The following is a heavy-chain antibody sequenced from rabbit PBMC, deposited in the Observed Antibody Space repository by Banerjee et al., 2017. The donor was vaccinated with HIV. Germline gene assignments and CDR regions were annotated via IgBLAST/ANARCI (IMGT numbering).Heavy chain of an antibody. CDR2: ISAGSSGTT. V-gene: IGHV1S45*01. Sequence: QEQLEESGGGLVKPEGSLTLTCKASGFSFSNRYVMCWVRQAPGKGLEWIACISAGSSGTTYYASWAKGRFTISKTSSTTVTLQMTSLTAADTATYFCARHETGNSGWNFNLWGPGTLVTVS. CDR3: ARHETGNSGWNFNL. D-gene: IGHD1-1*01. J-gene: IGHJ4*01. CDR1: GFSFSNRYV.